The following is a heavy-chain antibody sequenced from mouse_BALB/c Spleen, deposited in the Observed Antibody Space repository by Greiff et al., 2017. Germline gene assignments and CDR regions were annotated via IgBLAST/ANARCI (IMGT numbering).Heavy chain of an antibody. CDR1: GFTFSSFG. Sequence: EVQVVESGGGLVQPGGSRKLSCAASGFTFSSFGMHWVRQAPEKGLEWVAYISSGSSTIYYADTVKGRFTISRDNPKNTLFLQMTSLRSEDTAMYYCARDRTEGYYAMDYWGQGTSVTVSS. J-gene: IGHJ4*01. D-gene: IGHD4-1*01. CDR2: ISSGSSTI. CDR3: ARDRTEGYYAMDY. V-gene: IGHV5-17*02.